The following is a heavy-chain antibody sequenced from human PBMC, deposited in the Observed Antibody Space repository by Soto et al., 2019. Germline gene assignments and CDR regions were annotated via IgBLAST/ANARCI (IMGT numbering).Heavy chain of an antibody. V-gene: IGHV3-23*01. CDR2: ISGSGGST. J-gene: IGHJ6*02. CDR3: AIRSHYGGNSDGLVGYYYGMDV. CDR1: GFTFSSYA. Sequence: GGSLRLSCAASGFTFSSYAMSWVRQAPGKGLEWVSAISGSGGSTYYADSVKGRFTISRDNSKNTLYLQMNSLRAEDTAVYYCAIRSHYGGNSDGLVGYYYGMDVWGQGTTVTVSS. D-gene: IGHD4-17*01.